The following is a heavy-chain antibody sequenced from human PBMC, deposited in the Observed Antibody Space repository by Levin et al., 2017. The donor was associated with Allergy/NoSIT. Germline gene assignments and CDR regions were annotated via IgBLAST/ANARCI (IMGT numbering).Heavy chain of an antibody. V-gene: IGHV3-13*04. CDR2: IDTAGNS. Sequence: GGSLRLSCAASGFPLSRYDMHWVRQAPGKGLEWVSGIDTAGNSYYPDSVKGRFTFSRENAKNSLYLQMNSLRAGDTAVFYCARAPAGTQYFDYWGQGTLVTVSS. D-gene: IGHD6-13*01. CDR1: GFPLSRYD. CDR3: ARAPAGTQYFDY. J-gene: IGHJ4*02.